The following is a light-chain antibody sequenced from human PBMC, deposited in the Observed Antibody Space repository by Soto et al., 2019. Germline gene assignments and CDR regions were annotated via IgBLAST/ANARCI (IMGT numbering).Light chain of an antibody. CDR3: QSYDNSLSTYV. V-gene: IGLV1-40*01. CDR2: GNT. Sequence: QSVLTQPPSVSGAPGQRVTISCTGSSSNIGTGYDVHWYQQLPGTAPKVLIYGNTNRPSGVPDRFSGSKSGTSASLAITGLQAEDEADYSCQSYDNSLSTYVFGTGTKVTVL. CDR1: SSNIGTGYD. J-gene: IGLJ1*01.